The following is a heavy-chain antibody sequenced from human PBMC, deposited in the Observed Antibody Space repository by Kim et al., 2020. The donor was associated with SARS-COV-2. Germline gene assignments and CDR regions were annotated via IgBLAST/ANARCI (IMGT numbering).Heavy chain of an antibody. CDR1: GFTFSSYV. D-gene: IGHD4-17*01. Sequence: GGSLRLSCAASGFTFSSYVMHWVRQAPGKGLEWVAVIWYDGSNKYYADSVKGRFTISRDNSKNTLYLQMNSLRAEDTAVYYCAKGKTYGDSPLDYWGQGTLVTVSS. V-gene: IGHV3-33*06. CDR2: IWYDGSNK. CDR3: AKGKTYGDSPLDY. J-gene: IGHJ4*02.